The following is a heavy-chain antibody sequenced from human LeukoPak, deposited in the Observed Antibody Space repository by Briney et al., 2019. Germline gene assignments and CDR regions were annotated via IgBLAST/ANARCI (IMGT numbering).Heavy chain of an antibody. J-gene: IGHJ4*02. D-gene: IGHD3-10*01. CDR2: IYHSGRT. V-gene: IGHV4-38-2*02. CDR3: ARHPRYGSGSSRFDY. CDR1: GYSISSGYY. Sequence: PSETLSLTCTVSGYSISSGYYWGWIRQPPGKGLEWIGSIYHSGRTYYNPSLKSRVTISVDTSKNQFSLKLSSVSAADTAVYYCARHPRYGSGSSRFDYWGQGTLVTVSS.